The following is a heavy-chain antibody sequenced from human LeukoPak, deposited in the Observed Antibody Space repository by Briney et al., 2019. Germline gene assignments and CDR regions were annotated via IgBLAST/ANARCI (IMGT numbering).Heavy chain of an antibody. Sequence: SETLSLTCAVSGYSISSGNYWGWIRQLPERGLEWIGSFHHTGNTYYNPSLKSRVTILVDTSKNQFSLRLSSVTAADTAVYYCARRLGVAASAYDYWGQGAVVTVSS. J-gene: IGHJ4*02. CDR2: FHHTGNT. D-gene: IGHD6-13*01. V-gene: IGHV4-38-2*01. CDR1: GYSISSGNY. CDR3: ARRLGVAASAYDY.